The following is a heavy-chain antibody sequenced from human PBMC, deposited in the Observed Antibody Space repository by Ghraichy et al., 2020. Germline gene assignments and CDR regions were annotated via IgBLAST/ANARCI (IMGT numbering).Heavy chain of an antibody. CDR2: TYYRSKWYN. D-gene: IGHD3-3*01. CDR3: ASEGRGDFWSGYYFDS. CDR1: GDSVSSNSAA. Sequence: SQTLSLTCAISGDSVSSNSAAWNWIRQSPSRGLEWLGRTYYRSKWYNDYAVSGKSRITINPDTSKNQFSLQLNSVTPEDTAVYSCASEGRGDFWSGYYFDSWGQGTLVAVSS. V-gene: IGHV6-1*01. J-gene: IGHJ4*02.